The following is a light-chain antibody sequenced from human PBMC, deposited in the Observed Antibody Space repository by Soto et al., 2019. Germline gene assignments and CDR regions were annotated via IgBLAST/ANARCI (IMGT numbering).Light chain of an antibody. Sequence: DIQMTQSPSTLSASVGGRVTITCRASQTISSSLACYQFKPGKAPKLLIFDATTLQTGVPSRFSGSGFGTEFTLTITGLQPDDFATYYCQQHNDYTPVTFGQGTKLEIK. CDR3: QQHNDYTPVT. CDR1: QTISSS. CDR2: DAT. J-gene: IGKJ2*01. V-gene: IGKV1-5*01.